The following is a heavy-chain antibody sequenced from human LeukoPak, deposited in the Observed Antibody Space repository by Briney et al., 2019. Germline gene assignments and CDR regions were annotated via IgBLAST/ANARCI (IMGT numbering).Heavy chain of an antibody. V-gene: IGHV3-23*01. CDR3: AKAVNFDWLPNDY. D-gene: IGHD3-9*01. CDR2: ISGSGGST. Sequence: GGSLRLSCAASGFTFSSYAMSWVRQAPGKELEWVSAISGSGGSTYYADSVKGRFTISRDNSKNTLYLQMNSLRAEDTAVYYCAKAVNFDWLPNDYWGQGTLVTVSS. J-gene: IGHJ4*02. CDR1: GFTFSSYA.